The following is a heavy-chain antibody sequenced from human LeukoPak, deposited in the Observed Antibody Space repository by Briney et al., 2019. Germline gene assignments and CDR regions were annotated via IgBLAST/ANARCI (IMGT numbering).Heavy chain of an antibody. CDR1: GFTFTSHA. CDR2: MSGTGGSA. CDR3: AKAVVYDGNANYFDY. Sequence: PGGSLRLSCAASGFTFTSHAMSWVRQAPGKGLEWVSGMSGTGGSAYYADSVKGRFTISRDNSKNTLYLQMNSLRAEDTAVCYCAKAVVYDGNANYFDYWGQGTLVTVSS. D-gene: IGHD3-22*01. V-gene: IGHV3-23*01. J-gene: IGHJ4*02.